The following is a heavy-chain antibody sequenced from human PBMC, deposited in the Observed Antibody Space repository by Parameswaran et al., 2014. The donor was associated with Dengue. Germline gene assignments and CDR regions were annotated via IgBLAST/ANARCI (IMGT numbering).Heavy chain of an antibody. J-gene: IGHJ4*02. CDR3: ARGGIAAAGSSFDY. CDR2: INHSGST. Sequence: VRQAPGKGLEWIGEINHSGSTNYNPSLKSRVTISVDTSKNQFSLKLSSVTAADTAVYYCARGGIAAAGSSFDYWGQGTLVTVSS. V-gene: IGHV4-34*01. D-gene: IGHD6-13*01.